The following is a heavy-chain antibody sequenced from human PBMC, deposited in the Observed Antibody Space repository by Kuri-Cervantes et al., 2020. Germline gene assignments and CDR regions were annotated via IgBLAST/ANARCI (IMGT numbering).Heavy chain of an antibody. CDR3: ARGKGSATGNWFDP. D-gene: IGHD3-10*01. Sequence: GGSLRLSCAASGFTVSRNYMSWVRQAPGKGLVWVSRINSDGSSTSYADSVKGRFTISRDNAKNTLYLQMNSLRAEDTAVYYCARGKGSATGNWFDPWGQGTLVTVSS. CDR2: INSDGSST. V-gene: IGHV3-74*01. CDR1: GFTVSRNY. J-gene: IGHJ5*02.